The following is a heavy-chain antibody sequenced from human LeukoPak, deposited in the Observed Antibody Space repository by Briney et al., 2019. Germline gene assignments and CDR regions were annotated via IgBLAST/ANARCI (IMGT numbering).Heavy chain of an antibody. CDR3: ARGLQWRRYSSGWYENWFDP. J-gene: IGHJ5*02. CDR1: GYTFTGYY. D-gene: IGHD6-19*01. V-gene: IGHV1-2*02. Sequence: ASVKVSCKASGYTFTGYYMHWVRQAPGQGLEWMGWINPNSGGTNYAQKFKGRVTMTRDTSISTAYMELSRLRSDDTAVYYGARGLQWRRYSSGWYENWFDPWGQGTLVTVSS. CDR2: INPNSGGT.